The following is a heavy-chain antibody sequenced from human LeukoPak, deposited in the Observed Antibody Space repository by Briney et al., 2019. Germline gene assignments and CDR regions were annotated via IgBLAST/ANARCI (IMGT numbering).Heavy chain of an antibody. V-gene: IGHV3-48*01. Sequence: QPGGSLRLSCAASGFTFSSYSMNWVRQAPGKGLEWVSYISVSSSTIYYAESVRGRFTISRDNAKNSLYLQMNSLRAEDTAVYYCAPGYCTSASCSHYFNYWGQGTLVTVSS. CDR1: GFTFSSYS. J-gene: IGHJ4*02. CDR2: ISVSSSTI. CDR3: APGYCTSASCSHYFNY. D-gene: IGHD2-2*01.